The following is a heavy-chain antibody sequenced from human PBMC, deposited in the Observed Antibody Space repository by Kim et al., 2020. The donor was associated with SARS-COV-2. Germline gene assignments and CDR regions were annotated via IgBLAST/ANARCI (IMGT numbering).Heavy chain of an antibody. CDR1: GFTVSNYW. J-gene: IGHJ5*02. D-gene: IGHD3-10*01. CDR2: INGDGSRT. V-gene: IGHV3-74*01. CDR3: AKETSGGRFDP. Sequence: GGSLRLSCAASGFTVSNYWMHWVRQTPGKGLMWVSRINGDGSRTNYADSVKGRFIISRDNAKNTLYLEMKSLRAEDTALYYCAKETSGGRFDPWGQGTLVTVSS.